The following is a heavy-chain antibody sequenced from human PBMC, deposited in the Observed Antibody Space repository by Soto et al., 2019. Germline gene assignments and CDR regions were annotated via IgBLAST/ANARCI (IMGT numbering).Heavy chain of an antibody. J-gene: IGHJ3*02. CDR2: IYRNGHT. CDR1: GGSISSFY. D-gene: IGHD6-6*01. CDR3: ARGPSTSSIGTFDI. V-gene: IGHV4-4*07. Sequence: SETLSLTCSVSGGSISSFYWNWIRQPAGKGLEWIGRIYRNGHTDYSPSLNSRVTMSVDTSKHQFSLQLSSVTAADTARYYCARGPSTSSIGTFDIWGQGAMVTVSS.